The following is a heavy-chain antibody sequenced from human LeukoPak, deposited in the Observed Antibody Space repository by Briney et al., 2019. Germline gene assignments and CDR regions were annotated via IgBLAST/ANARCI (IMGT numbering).Heavy chain of an antibody. CDR1: GYTFSSYD. J-gene: IGHJ6*02. CDR2: MNPNSGNT. V-gene: IGHV1-8*01. CDR3: ARNYYDSSGWGYYYYGMDV. Sequence: ASVKVSCKASGYTFSSYDINWVRQATGQGLEWMGWMNPNSGNTGYAQKFQGRVTMTRNTSISTAYMELSSLRSEDTAVYYCARNYYDSSGWGYYYYGMDVWGQGTTVTVSS. D-gene: IGHD3-22*01.